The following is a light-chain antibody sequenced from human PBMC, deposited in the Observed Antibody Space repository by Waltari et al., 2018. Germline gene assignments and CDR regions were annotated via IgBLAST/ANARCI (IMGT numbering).Light chain of an antibody. Sequence: EIVLTQSPVTLSLSPGERATLSCRARQCVSSDSLAWYQQRPGQAPRLLIYGASSRASSIPDRFSGSGSGTDFTLTISRLEPEDFGVYSCQQYATSPFSFGGGTKVEIK. J-gene: IGKJ4*01. CDR2: GAS. CDR1: QCVSSDS. CDR3: QQYATSPFS. V-gene: IGKV3-20*01.